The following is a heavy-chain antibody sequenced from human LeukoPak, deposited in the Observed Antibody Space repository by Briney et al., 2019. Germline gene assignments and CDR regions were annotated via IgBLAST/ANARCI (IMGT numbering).Heavy chain of an antibody. V-gene: IGHV5-51*01. J-gene: IGHJ4*02. CDR1: RYSFTSYW. D-gene: IGHD2-2*01. Sequence: GESLKISCKVSRYSFTSYWIGWVRQMPGKGLEWMGIIYPGDSDTRYSPSCQGQFTISADKSISTAYLQWSSLKASDTAMYYCARGALGYCSSTSCYNFDYWGQGTLVTVSS. CDR3: ARGALGYCSSTSCYNFDY. CDR2: IYPGDSDT.